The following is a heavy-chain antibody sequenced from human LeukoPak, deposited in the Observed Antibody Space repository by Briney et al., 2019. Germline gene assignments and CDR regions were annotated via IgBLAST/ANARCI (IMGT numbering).Heavy chain of an antibody. Sequence: PSETLSLTCTVSGGSMSNYYWSWIRQPAGKGLEWMGRIYPSGSTNYNPSLKSRVTISVDKSKNQFSLKLSSVTAADTAVYYCARGPKYYYDTSGYQYYFDYWGQGTLVTVSS. J-gene: IGHJ4*02. CDR3: ARGPKYYYDTSGYQYYFDY. CDR2: IYPSGST. V-gene: IGHV4-4*07. D-gene: IGHD3-22*01. CDR1: GGSMSNYY.